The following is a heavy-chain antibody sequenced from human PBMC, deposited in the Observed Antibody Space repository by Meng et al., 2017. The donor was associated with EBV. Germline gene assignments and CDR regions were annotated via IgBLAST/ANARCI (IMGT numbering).Heavy chain of an antibody. Sequence: QLQLQESGPGLVKRSEPLSLTCTVSGGSISSSSYYWGWIRQPPGKGLEWIGSIYYSGSTYYNPSLKSRVTISVDTSKNQFSLKLSSVTAADTAVYYCARSSPVRFGELSNWGQGTLVTVSS. J-gene: IGHJ4*02. CDR3: ARSSPVRFGELSN. V-gene: IGHV4-39*07. D-gene: IGHD3-10*01. CDR2: IYYSGST. CDR1: GGSISSSSYY.